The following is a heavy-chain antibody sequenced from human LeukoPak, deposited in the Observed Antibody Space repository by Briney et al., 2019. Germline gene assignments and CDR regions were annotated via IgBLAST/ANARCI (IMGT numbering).Heavy chain of an antibody. J-gene: IGHJ6*03. D-gene: IGHD2-15*01. CDR1: GYTFTSYG. V-gene: IGHV1-18*01. CDR3: ARGVGYCSGGSCRRDYYYYYMDV. Sequence: ASVKVSCKASGYTFTSYGISWVRQAPGQGLEWMGWINPNSGGTNYAQKLQGRVTMTTDTSTSTAYMELRSLRSDDTAVYYCARGVGYCSGGSCRRDYYYYYMDVWGKGTTVTVSS. CDR2: INPNSGGT.